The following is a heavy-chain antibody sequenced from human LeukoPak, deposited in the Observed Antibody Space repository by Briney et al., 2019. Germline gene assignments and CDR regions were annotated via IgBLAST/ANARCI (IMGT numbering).Heavy chain of an antibody. J-gene: IGHJ5*02. CDR3: ARDLSFWAFRRPSGYDGSWFDP. CDR2: INPNIGYT. V-gene: IGHV1-8*02. D-gene: IGHD5-12*01. Sequence: ASVTVSCKASGYTFTGYYMHWVRQAPRQPLEWMGWINPNIGYTGYAQKIKGRVTMTRNTSISTADMELSSLRSEDTAVYSCARDLSFWAFRRPSGYDGSWFDPWGQGTLVTVSS. CDR1: GYTFTGYY.